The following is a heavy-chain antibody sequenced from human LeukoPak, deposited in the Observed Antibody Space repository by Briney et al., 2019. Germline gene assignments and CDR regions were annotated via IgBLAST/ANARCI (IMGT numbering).Heavy chain of an antibody. J-gene: IGHJ6*02. V-gene: IGHV1-69*13. Sequence: ASVKVSCKASGGAFSSYAISWVRQAPGQGLEWMGGIIPIFGTANYAQKFQGRVTITADESTSTAYMELSSLRSEDTAVYYCARDGRAAYYYDSSGYRVRSIYYCYGMDVWGQGTTVTVSS. CDR1: GGAFSSYA. CDR2: IIPIFGTA. D-gene: IGHD3-22*01. CDR3: ARDGRAAYYYDSSGYRVRSIYYCYGMDV.